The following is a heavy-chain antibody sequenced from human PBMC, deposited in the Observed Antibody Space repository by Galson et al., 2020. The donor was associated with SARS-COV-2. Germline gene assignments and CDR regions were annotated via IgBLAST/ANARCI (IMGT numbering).Heavy chain of an antibody. J-gene: IGHJ4*02. CDR1: GFIFSDSA. CDR2: IRSKAYTYAT. V-gene: IGHV3-73*01. CDR3: TKDGLT. Sequence: GGSLRLSCATSGFIFSDSAIHWVRQTSGQGLEWVGRIRSKAYTYATAYAASVRGRFTISRGDSKSTAFLQINSLKTEDTAVYYCTKDGLTWGQGTLVAVSS. D-gene: IGHD3-9*01.